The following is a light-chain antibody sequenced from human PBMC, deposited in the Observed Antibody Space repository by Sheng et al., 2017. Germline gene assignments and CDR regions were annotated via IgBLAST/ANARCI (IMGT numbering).Light chain of an antibody. CDR1: QSVSSSY. Sequence: EIVLTQSPGTLSLSPGERATLSCRTSQSVSSSYLAWYQQQPGQAPRLLIYGASNRATGIPARFSGSGSGTDFTLTISRLEPEDFAVYYCQQYGSSPTFGGGTKVEIK. J-gene: IGKJ4*01. CDR3: QQYGSSPT. V-gene: IGKV3-20*01. CDR2: GAS.